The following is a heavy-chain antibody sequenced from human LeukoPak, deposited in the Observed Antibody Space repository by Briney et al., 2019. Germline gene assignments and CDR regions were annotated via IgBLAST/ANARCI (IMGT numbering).Heavy chain of an antibody. J-gene: IGHJ6*03. CDR2: IYTSGST. Sequence: SETLSLTCTVSGGSISSGSYYWSWIRQPAGKGLEWIGRIYTSGSTNYNPSLKSRVTISVDTSKNQFSLKLSSVAAADTAVYYCARVEGLDCSGGSCYYYYYYMDVWGKGTTVTVSS. V-gene: IGHV4-61*02. CDR3: ARVEGLDCSGGSCYYYYYYMDV. D-gene: IGHD2-15*01. CDR1: GGSISSGSYY.